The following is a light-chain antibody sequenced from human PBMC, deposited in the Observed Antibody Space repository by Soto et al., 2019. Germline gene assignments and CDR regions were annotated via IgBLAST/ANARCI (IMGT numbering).Light chain of an antibody. Sequence: DIQMTQSPSSVSASVGDRVTITCRATQGLSDSLAWYQQKPGKAPKLLIYVTSRLQSGVPSRFSGSASGTDFTLTIDRLQPEDLATYYCQQGHNWPLTFGQGTRLEIK. V-gene: IGKV1-12*01. CDR1: QGLSDS. CDR3: QQGHNWPLT. CDR2: VTS. J-gene: IGKJ5*01.